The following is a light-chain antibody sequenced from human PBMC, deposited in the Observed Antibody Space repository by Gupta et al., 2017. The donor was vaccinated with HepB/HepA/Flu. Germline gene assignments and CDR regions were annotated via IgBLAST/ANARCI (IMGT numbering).Light chain of an antibody. V-gene: IGLV10-54*04. CDR3: SAWDSSLNAHV. CDR2: KNN. J-gene: IGLJ1*01. CDR1: SNNVGHEG. Sequence: QAGLTQPPSVSTGLRQTATLTCTGNSNNVGHEGAVWLQQHQGHPPKLLSYKNNDRPSGISERFSASRSGNTASLTITEVQPEDEADYYCSAWDSSLNAHVFGTGTKVTVL.